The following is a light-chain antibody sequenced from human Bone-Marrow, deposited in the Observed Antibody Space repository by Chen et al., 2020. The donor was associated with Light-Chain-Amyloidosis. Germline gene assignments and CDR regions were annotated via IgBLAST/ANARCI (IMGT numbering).Light chain of an antibody. CDR2: RDT. J-gene: IGLJ2*01. Sequence: SYELTQPPSVSVSPGRTAGITCSGDALPTNYAYWYQQKPGQAPVLVIHRDTERPSGISERFSGSSSGTTASLTISGVQAEDEADYHCQSADSSGTYEVIFGGGTKLTVL. V-gene: IGLV3-25*03. CDR1: ALPTNY. CDR3: QSADSSGTYEVI.